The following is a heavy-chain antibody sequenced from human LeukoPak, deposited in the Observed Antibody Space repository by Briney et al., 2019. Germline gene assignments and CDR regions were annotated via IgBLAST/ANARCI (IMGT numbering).Heavy chain of an antibody. D-gene: IGHD6-19*01. J-gene: IGHJ6*02. CDR3: ARGGYSSGWYGSYYYYGMDV. V-gene: IGHV4-34*01. Sequence: SETLSLTCAVYGGSFSGYYWSWIRQPPGKGPEWIGEINHSGSTNYNPSLKSRVTISVDTSKNQFSLKLSSVTAADTAVYYRARGGYSSGWYGSYYYYGMDVRGQGTTVTVSS. CDR2: INHSGST. CDR1: GGSFSGYY.